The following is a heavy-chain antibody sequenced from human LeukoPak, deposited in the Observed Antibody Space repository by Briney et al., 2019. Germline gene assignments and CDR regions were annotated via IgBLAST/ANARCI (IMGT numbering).Heavy chain of an antibody. CDR1: GFTFSSYG. Sequence: GGSLRLSCAASGFTFSSYGMHWVRQAPGKGLEWVAVISYDGSNKYYADSVKGRFTISRDNSKNTLYLQMNSLRAEDTAVYYCAKDRIQLGLPDYWGQGTLVTVSS. J-gene: IGHJ4*02. D-gene: IGHD5-18*01. CDR3: AKDRIQLGLPDY. CDR2: ISYDGSNK. V-gene: IGHV3-30*18.